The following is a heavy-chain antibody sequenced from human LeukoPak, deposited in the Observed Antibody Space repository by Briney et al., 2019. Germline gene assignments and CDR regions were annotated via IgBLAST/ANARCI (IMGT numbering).Heavy chain of an antibody. CDR1: GFTVSSNY. D-gene: IGHD3-10*01. CDR2: IYSGGST. J-gene: IGHJ6*04. Sequence: PGGSLTLFCAASGFTVSSNYMSWVRQAPGEGLEWVSVIYSGGSTYYADSVKGRFTISRDNSKNTLYLQMNSLRAEDTAVYYCARDSAYYGSGSPYYYGMDVWGKGTTVTVSS. CDR3: ARDSAYYGSGSPYYYGMDV. V-gene: IGHV3-53*01.